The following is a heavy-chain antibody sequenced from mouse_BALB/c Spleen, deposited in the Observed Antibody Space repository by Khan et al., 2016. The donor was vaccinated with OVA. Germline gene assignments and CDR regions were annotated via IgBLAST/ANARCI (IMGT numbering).Heavy chain of an antibody. CDR3: TRRNWDVAWFAY. Sequence: IQLVQSGTVLARPGASVKMSCKASGYTFTSYWMHWVKQRPGQGLEWIGDIYPGNTDTNYNQKFKGKAKLTAVTSTSTAYMELYSLTNEDSAVYYCTRRNWDVAWFAYWGQGTLVTVSA. CDR2: IYPGNTDT. D-gene: IGHD4-1*01. CDR1: GYTFTSYW. J-gene: IGHJ3*01. V-gene: IGHV1-5*01.